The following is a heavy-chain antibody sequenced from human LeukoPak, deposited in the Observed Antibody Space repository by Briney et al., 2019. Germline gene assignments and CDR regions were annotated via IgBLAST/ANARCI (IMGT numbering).Heavy chain of an antibody. V-gene: IGHV3-48*03. J-gene: IGHJ4*02. CDR2: ISSSSSTI. CDR3: ARGSPPDY. Sequence: GGSLRLSCAASGFTFSSYEMNWVCQAPGKGLEWVSYISSSSSTIYYADSVKGRFTISRDNAKNSLYLQMNSLRAEDTAIYYCARGSPPDYWGQGTLVTVSS. CDR1: GFTFSSYE.